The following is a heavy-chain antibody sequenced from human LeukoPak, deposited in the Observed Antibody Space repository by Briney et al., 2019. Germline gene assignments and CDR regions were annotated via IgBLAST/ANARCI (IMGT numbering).Heavy chain of an antibody. J-gene: IGHJ4*02. Sequence: SETLSLTCTVSGGSISSYYWGWIRQPPGEGLEWIGSIYYSGSTYYNSSLQSRVTISVDTSNNQFSLKLSSVTAADTAVYYCARRMVRGVIGLLSNWGQGTLVTVSS. V-gene: IGHV4-39*07. CDR1: GGSISSYY. CDR3: ARRMVRGVIGLLSN. D-gene: IGHD3-10*01. CDR2: IYYSGST.